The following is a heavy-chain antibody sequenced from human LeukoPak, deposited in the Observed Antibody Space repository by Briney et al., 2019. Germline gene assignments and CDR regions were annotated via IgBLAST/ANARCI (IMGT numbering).Heavy chain of an antibody. D-gene: IGHD6-6*01. J-gene: IGHJ3*01. V-gene: IGHV3-13*04. Sequence: GGSLRLSCAAFGFAFSTYDMHWVRQATGKGLEWVSAIGVAGDTYYPGSVKGRFTISRENAKNSLYLQMNSLRAGDTAVYYCARGFVHAFDLWGQGTMVTVSS. CDR1: GFAFSTYD. CDR2: IGVAGDT. CDR3: ARGFVHAFDL.